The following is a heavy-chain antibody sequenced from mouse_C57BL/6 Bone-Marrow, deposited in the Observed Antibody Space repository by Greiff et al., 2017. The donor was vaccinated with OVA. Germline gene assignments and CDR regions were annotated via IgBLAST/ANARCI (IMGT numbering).Heavy chain of an antibody. CDR3: AAYLLLPFDY. CDR2: IYPGSGST. D-gene: IGHD1-1*01. J-gene: IGHJ2*01. CDR1: GYTFTSYW. Sequence: QVQLQQPGAELVKPGASVNPSFQSSGYTFTSYWITWVKQRPGQGLEWIGDIYPGSGSTNYNEKFKSKATLTVDTSSSTAYMQLSSLTSEDAAVYYCAAYLLLPFDYWGQGTTLTVSS. V-gene: IGHV1-55*01.